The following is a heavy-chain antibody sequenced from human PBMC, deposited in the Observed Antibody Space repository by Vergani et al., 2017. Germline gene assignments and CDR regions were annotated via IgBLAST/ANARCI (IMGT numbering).Heavy chain of an antibody. CDR1: GYSFTSYW. V-gene: IGHV5-10-1*03. J-gene: IGHJ6*02. CDR3: ARNINWHSSSWYPYYGMDV. D-gene: IGHD6-13*01. CDR2: IDPSDSYT. Sequence: EVQLVQSGAEVKKPGESLRISCKGSGYSFTSYWISWVRQMPGKGLEWMGRIDPSDSYTNYSPSFQGHVTISADKSISTAYLQWSSLKASDTAMYYCARNINWHSSSWYPYYGMDVWGQGTTVTVSS.